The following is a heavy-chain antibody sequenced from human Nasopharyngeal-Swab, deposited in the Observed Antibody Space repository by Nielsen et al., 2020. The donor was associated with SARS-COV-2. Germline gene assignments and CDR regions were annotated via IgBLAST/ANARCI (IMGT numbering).Heavy chain of an antibody. Sequence: GESLKISCAASGFTVSSNYMSWVRQAPGKGPEWVSVIYSGGSTYYADSVKGRFTISRDNSKNTLYLQMNSLRAEDTAVYYCAREHYYDSSGYYLLYYYYYMDVWGKGTTVTVSS. CDR1: GFTVSSNY. D-gene: IGHD3-22*01. CDR2: IYSGGST. J-gene: IGHJ6*03. CDR3: AREHYYDSSGYYLLYYYYYMDV. V-gene: IGHV3-66*01.